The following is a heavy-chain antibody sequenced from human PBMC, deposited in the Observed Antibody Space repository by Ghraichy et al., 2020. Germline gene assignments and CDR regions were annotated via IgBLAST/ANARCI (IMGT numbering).Heavy chain of an antibody. D-gene: IGHD2/OR15-2a*01. J-gene: IGHJ4*02. V-gene: IGHV4-59*01. Sequence: SETLSLTCTVSDASISDYYWSWIRQPPGKGLEWIGYISNSGSPYYNPSLKSRVTISMDTSKNQFSLNLRSVTAADTAVYYCARGRQPMRYLGYDKWGQGTLVTVSS. CDR3: ARGRQPMRYLGYDK. CDR1: DASISDYY. CDR2: ISNSGSP.